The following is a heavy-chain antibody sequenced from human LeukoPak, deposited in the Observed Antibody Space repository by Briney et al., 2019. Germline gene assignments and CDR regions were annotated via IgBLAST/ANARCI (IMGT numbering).Heavy chain of an antibody. CDR2: IYPGDSDT. CDR1: GYSFTSYW. V-gene: IGHV5-51*01. J-gene: IGHJ4*02. Sequence: GESLKISCQGSGYSFTSYWIGWVRQMPGKGLEWMGIIYPGDSDTRYSPSFQGQVTISADKSIGTAYLQWSSLKASDTAMYYCARRWLRYGSDFDYWGQGTLVTVSS. CDR3: ARRWLRYGSDFDY. D-gene: IGHD5-12*01.